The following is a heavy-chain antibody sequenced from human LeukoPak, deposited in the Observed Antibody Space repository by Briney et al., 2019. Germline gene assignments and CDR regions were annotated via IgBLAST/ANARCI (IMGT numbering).Heavy chain of an antibody. CDR1: GSTFSSYS. Sequence: GGSLRLSCAASGSTFSSYSMNWVRQAPGKGLEWVSSISSSSSYIYYADSVKGRFTISRDNAKNSLYLQMNSLRAEDTAVYYCARSDTAMDDDWFDPWGQGTLVTVSS. V-gene: IGHV3-21*01. CDR2: ISSSSSYI. J-gene: IGHJ5*02. D-gene: IGHD5-18*01. CDR3: ARSDTAMDDDWFDP.